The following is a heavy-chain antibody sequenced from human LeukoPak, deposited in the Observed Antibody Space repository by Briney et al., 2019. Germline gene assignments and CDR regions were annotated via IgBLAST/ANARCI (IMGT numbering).Heavy chain of an antibody. CDR2: MNPNSGNT. CDR1: GYTFTSYD. CDR3: ARGDGSSSWDPFDY. J-gene: IGHJ4*02. Sequence: ASVKVSCKASGYTFTSYDINWVRQATGQGLEWMGWMNPNSGNTGYAQKIQGRVTMTRNTSISTAYMELSSLRSEDTAVYYCARGDGSSSWDPFDYWGQGTLVTVSS. V-gene: IGHV1-8*01. D-gene: IGHD6-13*01.